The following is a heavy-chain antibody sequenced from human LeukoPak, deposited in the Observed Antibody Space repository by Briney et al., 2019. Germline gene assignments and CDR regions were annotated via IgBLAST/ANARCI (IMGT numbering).Heavy chain of an antibody. V-gene: IGHV5-51*01. CDR2: IYPGDSDT. Sequence: GESLKISCKGSGYSFTSYWIGWVRQMPGKGLEWMGIIYPGDSDTRYSPSFQGQVTISADKSISTAYLQWSSLKASDTAMYCCLVTPYYYYYGMDVWGQGTTVTVSS. D-gene: IGHD2-21*02. J-gene: IGHJ6*02. CDR1: GYSFTSYW. CDR3: LVTPYYYYYGMDV.